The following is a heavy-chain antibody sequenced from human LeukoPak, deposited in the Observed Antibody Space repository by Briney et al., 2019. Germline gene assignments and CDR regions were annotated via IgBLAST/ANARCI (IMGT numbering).Heavy chain of an antibody. CDR3: ARFPAPGPGKPYDSSANYYYGMDV. J-gene: IGHJ6*02. Sequence: PSETLSLTCAVSGGSISSSNWWSWVRQPPGKGLEWIGEIYHSGSTNYNPSLKSRVTISVDKSKNQFSLKLSSVTAADTAVYYCARFPAPGPGKPYDSSANYYYGMDVWGQGTTVTVSS. V-gene: IGHV4-4*02. CDR1: GGSISSSNW. D-gene: IGHD3-22*01. CDR2: IYHSGST.